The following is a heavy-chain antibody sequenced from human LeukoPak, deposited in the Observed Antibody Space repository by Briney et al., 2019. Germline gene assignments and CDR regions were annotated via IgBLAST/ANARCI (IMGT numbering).Heavy chain of an antibody. CDR2: INPNSGGT. V-gene: IGHV1-2*02. D-gene: IGHD2-2*02. CDR1: GYTFTGYY. J-gene: IGHJ5*02. CDR3: AREGKYQLLYDWFDP. Sequence: GASVKVSCKASGYTFTGYYMHCVRQAPGQGLEWMGWINPNSGGTNYAQKFQGRVTMTRDTSISTAYMELSRLRSDDTAVYYCAREGKYQLLYDWFDPWGQGTLVTVSS.